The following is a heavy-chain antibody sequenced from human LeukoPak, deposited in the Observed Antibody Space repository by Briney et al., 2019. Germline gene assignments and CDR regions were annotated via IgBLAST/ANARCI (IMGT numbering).Heavy chain of an antibody. J-gene: IGHJ4*02. V-gene: IGHV4-34*01. CDR2: INHSGST. CDR1: GGSFSGYY. CDR3: ARGCSSGIDY. D-gene: IGHD2-2*01. Sequence: SETLSLTCAVYGGSFSGYYWSWIRQPPGKGLERIGEINHSGSTNYNPSLKSRVTISVDTSKNQFSLKLSSVTAADTAVYYCARGCSSGIDYWGQGTLVTVSS.